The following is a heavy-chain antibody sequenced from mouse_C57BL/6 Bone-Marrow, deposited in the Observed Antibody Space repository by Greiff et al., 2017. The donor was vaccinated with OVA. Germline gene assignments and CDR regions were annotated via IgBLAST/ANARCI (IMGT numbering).Heavy chain of an antibody. CDR1: GYTFTSYW. Sequence: QVQLQQPGAELVKPGASVKMSCKASGYTFTSYWITWVKQRPGQGLEWIGDIYPGSGSTNYNEKFKSKATLTVDTSSSTAYMQLSSLTSEDSAVYYCARGSYYYGSSYDDWGQGTTLTVSS. CDR3: ARGSYYYGSSYDD. V-gene: IGHV1-55*01. J-gene: IGHJ2*01. CDR2: IYPGSGST. D-gene: IGHD1-1*01.